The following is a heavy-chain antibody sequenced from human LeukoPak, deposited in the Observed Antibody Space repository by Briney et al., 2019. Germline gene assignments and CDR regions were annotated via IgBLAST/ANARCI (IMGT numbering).Heavy chain of an antibody. V-gene: IGHV4-39*07. Sequence: SETLSLTCTVSGGSISSSSYYWGWTRQPPGKGLEWIGSIYYSGSTYYNPSLKSRVTISVDTSKNQFSLKLSSVTAADTAVYYCAIEYSSSSSFDYWGQGTLVTVSS. D-gene: IGHD6-6*01. CDR2: IYYSGST. J-gene: IGHJ4*02. CDR3: AIEYSSSSSFDY. CDR1: GGSISSSSYY.